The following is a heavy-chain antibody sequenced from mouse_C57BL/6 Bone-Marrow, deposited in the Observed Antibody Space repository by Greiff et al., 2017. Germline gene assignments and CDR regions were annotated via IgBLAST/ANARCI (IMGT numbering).Heavy chain of an antibody. CDR1: GFSLSTSGMG. CDR2: IYWDDDK. J-gene: IGHJ4*01. V-gene: IGHV8-12*01. D-gene: IGHD1-1*01. CDR3: ARRVAYYYGSRRGAMDY. Sequence: QVTLKESGPGILQSSQTLSLTCSFSGFSLSTSGMGVSWIRQPSGKGLEWLAHIYWDDDKRYNPSLKSRLTISKDTSRNQVFLKITSVDTADTATYYCARRVAYYYGSRRGAMDYWGQGTSVTVSS.